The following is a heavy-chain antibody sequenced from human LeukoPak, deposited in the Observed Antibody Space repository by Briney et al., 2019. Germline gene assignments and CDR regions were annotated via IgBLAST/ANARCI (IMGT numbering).Heavy chain of an antibody. J-gene: IGHJ5*02. D-gene: IGHD6-19*01. CDR2: IWYDGSNK. V-gene: IGHV3-33*01. CDR3: ARVQDRYSSGCWSDP. CDR1: GFTFSSYG. Sequence: GGSLRLSCAASGFTFSSYGMHWVRQAPGKGLEWVAVIWYDGSNKYYADSVKGRFTISRDNSKNTLYLQMNSLRSDDTAVYYCARVQDRYSSGCWSDPWGQGTLVTVSS.